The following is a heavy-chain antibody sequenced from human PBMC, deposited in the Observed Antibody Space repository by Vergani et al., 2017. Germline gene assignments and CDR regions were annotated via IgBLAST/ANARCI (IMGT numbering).Heavy chain of an antibody. J-gene: IGHJ6*02. D-gene: IGHD3-10*01. CDR1: SHTFQTYG. V-gene: IGHV1-69*13. Sequence: QVQLVQSGAELKKPGASVSVSCKGSSHTFQTYGISWVRQAPGQGLEWMGGIIPIFGTANYAQKFQGRVTITADESTSTAYMELSSLRSEDTAVYYCARGYYGSGSSSRDYYGMDVWGQGTTVTVSS. CDR3: ARGYYGSGSSSRDYYGMDV. CDR2: IIPIFGTA.